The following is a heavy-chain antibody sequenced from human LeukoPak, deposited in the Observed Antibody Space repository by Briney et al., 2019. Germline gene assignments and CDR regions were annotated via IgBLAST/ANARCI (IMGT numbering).Heavy chain of an antibody. J-gene: IGHJ3*02. CDR3: VRVPQWELNDAFDI. CDR2: ISAYNGNT. V-gene: IGHV1-18*01. Sequence: ASVKVSCKASGYTFTSYGISWVRQAPGQGLEWRGWISAYNGNTNYAQKLQGRVTMTTDTSTSTAYMELRSLRSDDTAVYYCVRVPQWELNDAFDIWGQGTMVTVSS. CDR1: GYTFTSYG. D-gene: IGHD1-26*01.